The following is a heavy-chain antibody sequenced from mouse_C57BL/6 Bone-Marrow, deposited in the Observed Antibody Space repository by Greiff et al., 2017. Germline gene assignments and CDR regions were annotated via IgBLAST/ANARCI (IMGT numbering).Heavy chain of an antibody. J-gene: IGHJ4*01. CDR1: GYTFTSYD. CDR2: IYPRDGST. Sequence: VQLQQSGPELVKPGASVKLSCKASGYTFTSYDINWVQQRPGQGLEWIGWIYPRDGSTKYNEKFKGEATLTVDTSSSTAYMELHSLTAEDSAVYFCGRWDAMDYWGQGTSVTVSS. V-gene: IGHV1-85*01. D-gene: IGHD4-1*01. CDR3: GRWDAMDY.